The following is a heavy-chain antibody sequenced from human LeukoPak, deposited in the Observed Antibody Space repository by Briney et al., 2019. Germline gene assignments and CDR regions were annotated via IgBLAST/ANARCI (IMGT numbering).Heavy chain of an antibody. CDR2: IYTSGST. D-gene: IGHD1-26*01. CDR3: ARGEDY. J-gene: IGHJ4*02. CDR1: GGSISSGSYY. Sequence: SETLPLTCTVSGGSISSGSYYWSWIRQPAGKGLEWIGRIYTSGSTNYNPSLKSRVTISVDTSKNQFSLKLSSVTAADTAVYYCARGEDYWGQGTLVTVSS. V-gene: IGHV4-61*02.